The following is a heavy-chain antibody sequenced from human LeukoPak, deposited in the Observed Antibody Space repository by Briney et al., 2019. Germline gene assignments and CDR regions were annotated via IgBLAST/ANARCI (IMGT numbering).Heavy chain of an antibody. V-gene: IGHV3-33*01. CDR1: GFTFSSYG. CDR3: ARARYDSSGSHAFDV. Sequence: GGSLRLSCAASGFTFSSYGMHWVRQAPGKGLKWVAVIWYDGSKKYYADSVKGRFTISRDNSKNTLYLEMNNLRADDTGVYYCARARYDSSGSHAFDVWGQGTMVTVSS. J-gene: IGHJ3*01. D-gene: IGHD3-22*01. CDR2: IWYDGSKK.